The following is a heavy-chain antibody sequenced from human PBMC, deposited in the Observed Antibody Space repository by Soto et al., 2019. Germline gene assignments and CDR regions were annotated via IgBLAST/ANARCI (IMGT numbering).Heavy chain of an antibody. CDR1: GYTFTSYD. D-gene: IGHD2-2*01. Sequence: ASVKVSCKTSGYTFTSYDINWVRQATGQGLEWMGWMNPNSGNTGYAQKFQGRVTMTRNTSISTAYMELSSLRSEDTAVYYCARGGYCSSTSYYAPSYWGQGTLVTV. V-gene: IGHV1-8*01. CDR2: MNPNSGNT. J-gene: IGHJ4*02. CDR3: ARGGYCSSTSYYAPSY.